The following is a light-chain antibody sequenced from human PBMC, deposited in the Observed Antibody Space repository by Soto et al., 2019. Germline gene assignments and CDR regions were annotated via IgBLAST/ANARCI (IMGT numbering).Light chain of an antibody. CDR3: QHRSIWPVS. J-gene: IGKJ5*01. CDR2: DAS. CDR1: QSVSSY. V-gene: IGKV3-11*01. Sequence: ESVLTQSPATLSLSPGERATLSCRASQSVSSYLAWYQQKPGQAPRLLIFDASNRATGIPARFSGSGSGTDFTLTISSLEPEDFAVYYCQHRSIWPVSFGQGTRLEIK.